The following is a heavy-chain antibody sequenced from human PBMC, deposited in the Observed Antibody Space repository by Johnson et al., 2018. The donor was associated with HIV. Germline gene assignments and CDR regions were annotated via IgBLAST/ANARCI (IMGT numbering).Heavy chain of an antibody. CDR1: GFTFSYYA. J-gene: IGHJ3*02. CDR3: ARVRIIYSSSSHAFDI. CDR2: ISHDGSNK. Sequence: QVQLVESGGGVVQPGRSLRLSCAASGFTFSYYAIFWVRHAPGKGLEWVAVISHDGSNKFYADSVKGRFTVSRDNSKNTVSLQMNSPRVEDTAVYCCARVRIIYSSSSHAFDIWGQGTMVTVSS. V-gene: IGHV3-30*04. D-gene: IGHD6-6*01.